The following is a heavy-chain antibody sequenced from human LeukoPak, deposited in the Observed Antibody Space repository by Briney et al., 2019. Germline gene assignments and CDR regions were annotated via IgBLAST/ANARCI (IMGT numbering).Heavy chain of an antibody. V-gene: IGHV3-66*01. Sequence: GGSLRLSSAASGFTVSSNYMSWVRQAPGKGLEWVSVIYSGGSTYYADSVKGRFTISRDNSKNTLYLQMNSLRVDDTAMYYCARSPGHSAYDLGYWGQGTLVTVSS. CDR3: ARSPGHSAYDLGY. CDR2: IYSGGST. CDR1: GFTVSSNY. D-gene: IGHD5-12*01. J-gene: IGHJ4*02.